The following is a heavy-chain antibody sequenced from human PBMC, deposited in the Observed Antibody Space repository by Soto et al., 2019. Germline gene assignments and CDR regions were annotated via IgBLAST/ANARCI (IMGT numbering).Heavy chain of an antibody. V-gene: IGHV5-51*01. CDR3: ARLVVTAMSSYYFDY. D-gene: IGHD2-21*02. CDR2: IYPGDSNT. J-gene: IGHJ4*02. Sequence: KVSCKASGYSFTSYWIGWVRQMPGKGLEWMGIIYPGDSNTRYSPSFQGQVTISADKSINTAYLQWSSLKASDNAMYYCARLVVTAMSSYYFDYWGLGTLVTVSS. CDR1: GYSFTSYW.